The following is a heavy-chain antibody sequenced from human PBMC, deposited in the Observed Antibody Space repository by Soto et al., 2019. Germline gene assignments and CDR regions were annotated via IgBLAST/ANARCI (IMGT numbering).Heavy chain of an antibody. CDR2: INHRGST. CDR3: AGHRFVGAMGYYYYYYGMDV. D-gene: IGHD5-18*01. Sequence: SETLSLTCAFFGRSFSGYYGSGIRRPPGKGLEWIGEINHRGSTNYNPSLKSRVTISVDTSKNQFSLKLSSVTAADTAVYYCAGHRFVGAMGYYYYYYGMDVWGQGTTVT. V-gene: IGHV4-34*01. J-gene: IGHJ6*02. CDR1: GRSFSGYY.